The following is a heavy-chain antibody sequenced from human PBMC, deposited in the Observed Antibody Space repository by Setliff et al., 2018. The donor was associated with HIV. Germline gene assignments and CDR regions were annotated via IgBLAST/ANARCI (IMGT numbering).Heavy chain of an antibody. CDR1: GASITSHS. J-gene: IGHJ4*02. Sequence: LSLTCSVSGASITSHSWSWIRQAAGKGLEWIGRIYTRGNTNYNPSLRSRVTMSVDTSKNQFSLKVRSVTAADTAVYYCARLPRGHSYTEGNYWGQGTLVTVSS. D-gene: IGHD5-18*01. CDR2: IYTRGNT. V-gene: IGHV4-4*07. CDR3: ARLPRGHSYTEGNY.